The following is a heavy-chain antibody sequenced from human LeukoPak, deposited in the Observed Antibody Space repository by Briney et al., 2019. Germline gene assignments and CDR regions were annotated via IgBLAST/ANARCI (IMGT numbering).Heavy chain of an antibody. Sequence: SETLSLTCTVSGGSISSGDYYWSWIRQPPGKGLEWIGYIYYSGSTYYNPSLKSRVTISVDTSKNQFSLKLSSVTAADTAVYYCARDRDSSSWYFFAFDIWGQGTMVTVSS. CDR2: IYYSGST. CDR1: GGSISSGDYY. J-gene: IGHJ3*02. V-gene: IGHV4-30-4*08. D-gene: IGHD6-13*01. CDR3: ARDRDSSSWYFFAFDI.